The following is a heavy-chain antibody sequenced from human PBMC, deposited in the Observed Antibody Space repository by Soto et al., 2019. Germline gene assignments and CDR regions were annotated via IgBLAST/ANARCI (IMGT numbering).Heavy chain of an antibody. V-gene: IGHV4-4*02. CDR2: IYHSGST. J-gene: IGHJ5*02. Sequence: PSETLSLTCAVSGGSISSSNWWSWVRQPPGKGLEWIGEIYHSGSTNYNPSLKSRVTISVDKSKNQFSLKLSSVTAADTAVYYCARWSSPMVRGVIVYNWFDPWGQGTLVTVPQ. D-gene: IGHD3-10*01. CDR1: GGSISSSNW. CDR3: ARWSSPMVRGVIVYNWFDP.